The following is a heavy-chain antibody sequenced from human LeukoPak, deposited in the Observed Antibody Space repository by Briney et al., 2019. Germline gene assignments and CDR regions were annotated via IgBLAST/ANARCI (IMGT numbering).Heavy chain of an antibody. CDR1: GFPFRSHA. CDR2: ISYDGTYQ. J-gene: IGHJ4*02. CDR3: ARDPYDFWSGYHDY. V-gene: IGHV3-30*04. D-gene: IGHD3-3*01. Sequence: GGSLRLSCAASGFPFRSHAMHWVRQTSGRGLEWVAVISYDGTYQLYVDSVKGRFTISRDNSKNTLYLTMNNLRNEDTAVYYCARDPYDFWSGYHDYWGQGTLVTVSS.